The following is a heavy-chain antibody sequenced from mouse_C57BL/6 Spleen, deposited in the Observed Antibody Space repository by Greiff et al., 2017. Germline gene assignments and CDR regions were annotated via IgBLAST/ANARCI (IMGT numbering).Heavy chain of an antibody. J-gene: IGHJ4*01. D-gene: IGHD2-5*01. Sequence: EVQVVESGGGLVKPGGSLKLSCAASGFTFSSYTMSWVRQTPEKRLEWVATISGGGGNTYYPDSVKGRFTISRDNAKNTLYLQMSSLRSEDTALYYCARQYSNYDAMDYWGQGTSVTVSS. V-gene: IGHV5-9*01. CDR3: ARQYSNYDAMDY. CDR1: GFTFSSYT. CDR2: ISGGGGNT.